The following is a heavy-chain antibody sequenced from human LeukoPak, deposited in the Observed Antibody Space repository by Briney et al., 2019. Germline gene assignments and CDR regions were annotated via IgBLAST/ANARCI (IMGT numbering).Heavy chain of an antibody. CDR1: GYTFTSYA. CDR2: INAGNGST. V-gene: IGHV1-3*01. CDR3: ARVAMVRGVIMLYFDY. J-gene: IGHJ4*02. D-gene: IGHD3-10*01. Sequence: GASVKVSCKASGYTFTSYAMHWVRQAPGQRLEWMGWINAGNGSTKYSQKFQGRVTITRDTSASTAYMELSSLRSEDTAVYYCARVAMVRGVIMLYFDYWGQGTLVTVSS.